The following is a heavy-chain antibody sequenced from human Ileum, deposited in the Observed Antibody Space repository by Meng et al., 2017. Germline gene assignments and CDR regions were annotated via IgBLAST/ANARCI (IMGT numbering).Heavy chain of an antibody. CDR1: GGTFISYA. CDR2: IIPIFGTA. D-gene: IGHD3-10*01. CDR3: ARGSLWFGELTAQDY. J-gene: IGHJ4*02. V-gene: IGHV1-69*06. Sequence: GEPGRGVKQAGSPVKVSCKASGGTFISYAISWVRQAPGQGLEWMGGIIPIFGTANYAQKFQGRVTITADKSTSTAYMELSSLRSEDTAVYYCARGSLWFGELTAQDYWGQGTLVTASS.